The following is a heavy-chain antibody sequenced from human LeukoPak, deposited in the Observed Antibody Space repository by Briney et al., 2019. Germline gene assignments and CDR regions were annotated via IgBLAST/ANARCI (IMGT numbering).Heavy chain of an antibody. Sequence: AGSLTLSCAAYGFTFSSYSMSWVRQAPGKGLEWVSSISSSSSYIYYADSVKGRFTISRDNAKNSLYLQMNSLRAEDTAVYYCARLRRDGSLDYWGQGTLVTVSS. CDR2: ISSSSSYI. D-gene: IGHD5-24*01. CDR3: ARLRRDGSLDY. V-gene: IGHV3-21*01. CDR1: GFTFSSYS. J-gene: IGHJ4*02.